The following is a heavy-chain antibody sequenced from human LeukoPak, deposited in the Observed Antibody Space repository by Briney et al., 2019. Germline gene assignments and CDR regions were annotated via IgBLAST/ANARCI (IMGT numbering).Heavy chain of an antibody. D-gene: IGHD4-11*01. Sequence: PSQTLSLTCTVSGGSISSGSYYWSWIRQPAGKGLEWIGRIYTSGSTNYNPSLKSRVTISVDTSKNQFSLKLSSVTAADTAVYYCARATVTVDYWGQGTLVTVPS. J-gene: IGHJ4*02. V-gene: IGHV4-61*02. CDR1: GGSISSGSYY. CDR3: ARATVTVDY. CDR2: IYTSGST.